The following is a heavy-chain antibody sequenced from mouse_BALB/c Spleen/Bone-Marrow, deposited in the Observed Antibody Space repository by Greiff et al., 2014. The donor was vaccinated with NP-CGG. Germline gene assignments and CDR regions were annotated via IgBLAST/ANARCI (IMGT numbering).Heavy chain of an antibody. CDR2: ISDGGIYT. CDR1: GFTFSDYY. Sequence: EVQLVESGGGLVKPGGSLKLSCTASGFTFSDYYMYWVRQTPEKRLKWVATISDGGIYTYYPDSVKGRFTISRDNAKNNLYLQMSSLKSEDTAMYYCARSGEKYGALDYSGQGTSVTVSS. V-gene: IGHV5-4*02. J-gene: IGHJ4*01. D-gene: IGHD1-1*02. CDR3: ARSGEKYGALDY.